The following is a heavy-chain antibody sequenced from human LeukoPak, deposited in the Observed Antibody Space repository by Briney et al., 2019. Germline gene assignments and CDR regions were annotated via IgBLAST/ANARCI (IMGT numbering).Heavy chain of an antibody. J-gene: IGHJ5*02. CDR1: GFTFSSYE. CDR2: ISSSGSTI. CDR3: ARDATFGDNWFDP. D-gene: IGHD3-16*01. V-gene: IGHV3-48*03. Sequence: PGGSLRLSCAASGFTFSSYEMNWVRQAPGKGLEWVSYISSSGSTIYYADSVKGRYTISRDNAKNSLYLQMNSLRAEDTAVYYCARDATFGDNWFDPWGQGTLVTVSS.